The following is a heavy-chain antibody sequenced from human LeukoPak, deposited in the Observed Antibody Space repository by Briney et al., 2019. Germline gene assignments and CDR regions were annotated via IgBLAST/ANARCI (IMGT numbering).Heavy chain of an antibody. CDR2: IYYSGST. V-gene: IGHV4-59*01. CDR3: ARRTYIYDSSGYYFDY. J-gene: IGHJ4*02. CDR1: GGSISSYY. D-gene: IGHD3-22*01. Sequence: SETLSLTCTVSGGSISSYYWSWIRQPPGKGLECIGYIYYSGSTNYNPSLKSRVTISVDTSKNQFSLKLSSVTAADTAVYYCARRTYIYDSSGYYFDYWGQGTLVTVSS.